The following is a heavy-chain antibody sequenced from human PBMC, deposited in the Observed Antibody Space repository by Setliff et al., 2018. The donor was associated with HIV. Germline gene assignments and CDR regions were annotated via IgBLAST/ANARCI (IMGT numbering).Heavy chain of an antibody. D-gene: IGHD3-16*01. CDR3: AAVPWGHSSLIIDH. CDR1: GLIFSSYE. J-gene: IGHJ4*02. CDR2: IGGHGSII. Sequence: GSLRLSCAASGLIFSSYEMNWVRQAPGKGLEWISLIGGHGSIIHYADSVKGRFTISRDNAKNSVYLQMHSLRVEDTAVYYCAAVPWGHSSLIIDHWGQGTPVTVSS. V-gene: IGHV3-48*03.